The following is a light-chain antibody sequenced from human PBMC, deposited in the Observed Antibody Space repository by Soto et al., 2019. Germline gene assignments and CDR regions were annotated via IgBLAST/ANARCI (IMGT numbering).Light chain of an antibody. V-gene: IGKV1D-13*01. Sequence: AIQLTQSPSSLSASVGDRVTITCRASQGISSALAWYQQKPGKAPKLLIYDASSLESGVPSRFSGSGSGTDFNLTLSSLQPEDFATYYCQQFNNYPRVTFGGGTKVDIK. CDR2: DAS. CDR3: QQFNNYPRVT. CDR1: QGISSA. J-gene: IGKJ4*01.